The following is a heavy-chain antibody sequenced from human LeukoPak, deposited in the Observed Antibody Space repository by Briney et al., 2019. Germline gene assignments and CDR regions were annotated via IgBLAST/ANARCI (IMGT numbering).Heavy chain of an antibody. CDR1: GFTFDDYA. V-gene: IGHV3-9*01. J-gene: IGHJ4*02. CDR2: ISWNSGSI. D-gene: IGHD4-23*01. Sequence: GGSLRLSCAASGFTFDDYAMHWVRQAPGKGLEWVSGISWNSGSIGYADSVKGRFTISRDNAKNSLYLQMNSPRVEDTAVYYCARDRGYSSFDYWGQGTLVTVSS. CDR3: ARDRGYSSFDY.